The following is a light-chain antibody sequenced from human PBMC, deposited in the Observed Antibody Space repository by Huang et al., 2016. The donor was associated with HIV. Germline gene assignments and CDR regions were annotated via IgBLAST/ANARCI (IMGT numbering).Light chain of an antibody. Sequence: EIQMTQSPSSLSAAVGDSVTINCQASQDIKNYVNWYRQKPGETPERLIYDASKLEPGVPSMVSGSGSGTDFTCTINNLQPEHFVTYYCQQYGNLPYTFGQGTKL. CDR3: QQYGNLPYT. CDR2: DAS. V-gene: IGKV1-33*01. CDR1: QDIKNY. J-gene: IGKJ2*01.